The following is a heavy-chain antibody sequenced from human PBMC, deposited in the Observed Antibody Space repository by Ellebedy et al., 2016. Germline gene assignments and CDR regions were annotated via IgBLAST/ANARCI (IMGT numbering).Heavy chain of an antibody. Sequence: SGPTLVKPTETLTLTCTVAGFSLSEARLGVSWLRQPPGKALVWLLHIFSNDDKFYSTPLKSRLTISKDTSKSQVVLTMTNMDPVDTGTYYCARRSNRYWYFDLWGRGTLVTVSS. V-gene: IGHV2-26*01. CDR1: GFSLSEARLG. CDR3: ARRSNRYWYFDL. CDR2: IFSNDDK. J-gene: IGHJ2*01.